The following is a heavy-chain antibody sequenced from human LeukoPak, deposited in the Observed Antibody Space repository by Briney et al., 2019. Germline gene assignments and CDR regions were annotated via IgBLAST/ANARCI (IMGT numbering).Heavy chain of an antibody. CDR3: ARSGGDYYDSSAYYLDY. J-gene: IGHJ4*02. CDR1: GGTFSSYT. Sequence: SVKVSCKASGGTFSSYTISWVRQAPGQGLEWMGRIIPILGIANYAQKFRGRVTITADKSTSTAYMELSSLRSEDTAVYYCARSGGDYYDSSAYYLDYWGQGTLVTVSS. CDR2: IIPILGIA. V-gene: IGHV1-69*02. D-gene: IGHD3-22*01.